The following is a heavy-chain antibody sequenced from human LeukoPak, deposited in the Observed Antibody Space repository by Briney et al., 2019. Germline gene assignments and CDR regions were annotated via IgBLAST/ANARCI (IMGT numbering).Heavy chain of an antibody. J-gene: IGHJ6*03. CDR3: ARATSYYDSSGLHMDV. V-gene: IGHV4-61*01. D-gene: IGHD3-22*01. CDR2: IYYSGST. Sequence: SETLSLTCTVSGYSISTGYYWDWIRQPPGKGLEWIGYIYYSGSTNYNPSLKSRVTISVDTSKNQFSLKLSSVTAADTAVYYCARATSYYDSSGLHMDVWGKGTTVTVSS. CDR1: GYSISTGYY.